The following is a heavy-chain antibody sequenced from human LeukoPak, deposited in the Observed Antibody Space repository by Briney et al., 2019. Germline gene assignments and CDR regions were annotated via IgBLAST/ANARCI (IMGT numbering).Heavy chain of an antibody. Sequence: ASVKVSCKASGYTFINYYMHWVRQAPGQGLEWMGIINPSGGGTSYAQKFQGRVTMTRDTSTSTVYMDLNSLRSEDTAVYYCARDSLRTAIAAAGGNWFDPWGQGTLVTVAS. V-gene: IGHV1-46*01. CDR2: INPSGGGT. CDR3: ARDSLRTAIAAAGGNWFDP. J-gene: IGHJ5*02. CDR1: GYTFINYY. D-gene: IGHD6-25*01.